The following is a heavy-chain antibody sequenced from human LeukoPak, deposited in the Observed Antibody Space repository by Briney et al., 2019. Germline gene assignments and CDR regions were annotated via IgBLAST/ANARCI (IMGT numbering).Heavy chain of an antibody. J-gene: IGHJ4*02. CDR2: FYYSGST. CDR1: GGSISSGGYY. V-gene: IGHV4-30-2*03. D-gene: IGHD1-14*01. CDR3: ARPGTNHPFRYFDY. Sequence: SQTLSLTCTVSGGSISSGGYYWSWIRQHPGKGLEWIGSFYYSGSTYYNPSFKSRVSISVDMSKNQFSLMLTSMTAADTAVYYCARPGTNHPFRYFDYWVQGTLVTVSS.